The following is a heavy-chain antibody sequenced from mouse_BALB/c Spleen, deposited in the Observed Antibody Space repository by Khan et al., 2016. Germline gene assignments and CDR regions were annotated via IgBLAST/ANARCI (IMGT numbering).Heavy chain of an antibody. CDR3: ARSVYYGSDFDY. V-gene: IGHV1-77*01. D-gene: IGHD2-2*01. CDR1: GYTFTDYY. J-gene: IGHJ2*01. Sequence: QVQLQQSGAELARPGASVKLSCKASGYTFTDYYINWVKQRTGQGLEWIGEIYPGSGNTYYNEKFKGKATLTEDKSSSTAYMQISSLTSEDSAVYFCARSVYYGSDFDYWGQGTTLTVSS. CDR2: IYPGSGNT.